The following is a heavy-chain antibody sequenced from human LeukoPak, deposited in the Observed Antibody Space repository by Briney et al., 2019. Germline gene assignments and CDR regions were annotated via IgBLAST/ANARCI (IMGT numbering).Heavy chain of an antibody. CDR3: ARASSGAIYYYGMDV. V-gene: IGHV4-59*01. CDR1: GDSISRSY. Sequence: SETLSLTCTVSGDSISRSYWTWNRQSPGNRLEWIGCIYSSGSTRYNPSLKSRVTISEDTSKNQFSLRLSSVNAADTAVYYCARASSGAIYYYGMDVWGQGTTVTVSS. J-gene: IGHJ6*02. CDR2: IYSSGST. D-gene: IGHD3-10*01.